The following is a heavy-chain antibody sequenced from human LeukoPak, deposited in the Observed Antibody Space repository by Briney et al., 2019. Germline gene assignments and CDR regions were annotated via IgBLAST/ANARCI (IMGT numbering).Heavy chain of an antibody. CDR1: RFTFSSYW. CDR2: IGNDGSDT. Sequence: GGSLRLSCAASRFTFSSYWFHWVRQAPGKGLVWVSRIGNDGSDTIYADSVKGRFTISRDNAKSTLYLQMNSLKAEDTAVYYCARGGYDHAFDXWGQGXMVTV. CDR3: ARGGYDHAFDX. J-gene: IGHJ3*01. V-gene: IGHV3-74*01. D-gene: IGHD2-15*01.